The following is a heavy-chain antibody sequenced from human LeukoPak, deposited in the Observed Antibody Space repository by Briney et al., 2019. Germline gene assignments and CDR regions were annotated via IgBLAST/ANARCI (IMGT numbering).Heavy chain of an antibody. CDR3: ARGVRPDYDFWSGYPYSYYFDY. CDR2: INHSGST. D-gene: IGHD3-3*01. J-gene: IGHJ4*02. Sequence: SETLSLTCAVYGGSFSGYFWSWIRQPPGKGLEWIGEINHSGSTNYNPSLKSRVTISVDTSKNQFSLKLSSVTAADTAVYYCARGVRPDYDFWSGYPYSYYFDYWGQGTLVTVSS. CDR1: GGSFSGYF. V-gene: IGHV4-34*01.